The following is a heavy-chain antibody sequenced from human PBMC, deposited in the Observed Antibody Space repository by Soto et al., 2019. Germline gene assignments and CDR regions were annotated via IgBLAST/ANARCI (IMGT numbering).Heavy chain of an antibody. V-gene: IGHV3-21*01. CDR3: ARVGSGSYYTNYYYYGMDV. J-gene: IGHJ6*02. D-gene: IGHD3-10*01. Sequence: EVQLLESGGGLVKPGGSLRLSCAASGFTFSSYSINWLRQAPGKGLERDSSISSSSSYIYYADSVKGRFTISRYNANNSLYLQMTSLRTEDTAVYYCARVGSGSYYTNYYYYGMDVWVQETTVTVSS. CDR2: ISSSSSYI. CDR1: GFTFSSYS.